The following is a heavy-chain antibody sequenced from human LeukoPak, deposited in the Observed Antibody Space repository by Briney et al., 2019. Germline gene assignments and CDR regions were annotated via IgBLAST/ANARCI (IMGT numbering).Heavy chain of an antibody. CDR1: GFGFSVYW. J-gene: IGHJ4*02. CDR2: INEDGTSA. Sequence: GGSLRLSRAASGFGFSVYWMHWVRQAPGKGLVWVAHINEDGTSASHADSVKGRFTISRDNAKNTLYLQMNSLTVEDTAVYYCARVPTNSYGFGQWGQGSLVTVSS. CDR3: ARVPTNSYGFGQ. V-gene: IGHV3-74*01. D-gene: IGHD5-18*01.